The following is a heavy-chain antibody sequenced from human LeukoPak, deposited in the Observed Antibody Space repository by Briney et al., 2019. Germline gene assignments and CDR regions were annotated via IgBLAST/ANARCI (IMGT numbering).Heavy chain of an antibody. D-gene: IGHD1-26*01. CDR3: TTDPLWWELLEGY. J-gene: IGHJ4*02. CDR2: IKSKTDGGTT. V-gene: IGHV3-15*07. CDR1: GFTFSNAW. Sequence: PGGSLRLSCAASGFTFSNAWMNWVRQAPGKGLEWVGRIKSKTDGGTTDYAAPVKGRFTISRDDSKNTLYLQMNSMRTEDTAVYYCTTDPLWWELLEGYWGQGTLVTVSS.